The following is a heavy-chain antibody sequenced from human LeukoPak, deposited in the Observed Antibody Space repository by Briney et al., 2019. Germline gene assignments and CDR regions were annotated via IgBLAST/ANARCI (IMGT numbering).Heavy chain of an antibody. CDR1: GYTFTSYG. Sequence: ASVKVSCKASGYTFTSYGISWARQAPGQGLEWMGWISAYNGNTNYAQRLQGRVTMTTDTSTSTAYMELSSLRSEDTAVYYCAAVIQYSGYDSDFDYWGQGTLVTVSS. V-gene: IGHV1-18*01. CDR3: AAVIQYSGYDSDFDY. D-gene: IGHD5-12*01. J-gene: IGHJ4*02. CDR2: ISAYNGNT.